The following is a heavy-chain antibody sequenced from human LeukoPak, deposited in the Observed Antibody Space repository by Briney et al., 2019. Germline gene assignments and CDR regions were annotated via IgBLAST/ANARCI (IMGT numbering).Heavy chain of an antibody. CDR1: GGSISSYY. J-gene: IGHJ4*02. V-gene: IGHV4-4*07. CDR3: ARSILYSRASAYYFDY. D-gene: IGHD6-13*01. CDR2: IYTSGST. Sequence: SETLSLTCTVSGGSISSYYWSWIRQPAGKGLEWIGRIYTSGSTNYNPSLKSRVTMSVDTSKNQFSLKLSSVTAADTAVYYCARSILYSRASAYYFDYWGQGTLVTVSS.